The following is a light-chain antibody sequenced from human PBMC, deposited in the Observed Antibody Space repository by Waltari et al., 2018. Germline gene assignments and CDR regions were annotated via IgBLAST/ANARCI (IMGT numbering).Light chain of an antibody. Sequence: QSVLTQPPSASGTPVQTITISCSGLDSTIRTNFVHWYQQVPGRAPARLINRNRQRASGAPCRFSGSKFDTTASLTSSGLQSEDEADYFCATWDDNLSATIFGGGTRVTVL. CDR3: ATWDDNLSATI. CDR1: DSTIRTNF. V-gene: IGLV1-47*01. CDR2: RNR. J-gene: IGLJ2*01.